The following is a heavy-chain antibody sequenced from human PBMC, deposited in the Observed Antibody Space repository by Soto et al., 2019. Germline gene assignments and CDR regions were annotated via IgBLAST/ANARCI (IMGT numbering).Heavy chain of an antibody. Sequence: GASVKVSCKASGYTFTSYAMHWVRQAPGQRLEWMGWINAGNGNTKYSQKFQGRVTITRDTSASTAYMELSSLRSEGTAVYYCAREGPIRDFDYWGQGTLVTVSS. CDR2: INAGNGNT. J-gene: IGHJ4*02. CDR3: AREGPIRDFDY. V-gene: IGHV1-3*01. CDR1: GYTFTSYA.